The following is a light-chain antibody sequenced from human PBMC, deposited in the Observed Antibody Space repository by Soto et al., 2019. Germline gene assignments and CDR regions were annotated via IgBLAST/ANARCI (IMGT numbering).Light chain of an antibody. CDR1: QSISSY. CDR2: AAT. V-gene: IGKV1-39*01. Sequence: DIQMTQSPSSLSASVGDRVTITCRASQSISSYLNWYQQKPGKAPKLLIYAATTLHTGVPSRFSGSRSGTNFTLTISRLQPEDFATYYCQESSTTPAFTFGPGTKVDIK. J-gene: IGKJ3*01. CDR3: QESSTTPAFT.